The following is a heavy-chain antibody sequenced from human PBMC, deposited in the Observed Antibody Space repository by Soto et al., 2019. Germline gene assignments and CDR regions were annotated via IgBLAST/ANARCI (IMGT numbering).Heavy chain of an antibody. D-gene: IGHD6-25*01. J-gene: IGHJ4*02. Sequence: GASVKFSCKASGYTFATYDFAWVRQAPGQGLEWMGWMNPNTGNTGYAQAFRGRVTMTRNTSITTAYMELSSLRSEDTAVYFCARRKERSGPYYLDSWGQGTLVTVSS. CDR1: GYTFATYD. V-gene: IGHV1-8*01. CDR3: ARRKERSGPYYLDS. CDR2: MNPNTGNT.